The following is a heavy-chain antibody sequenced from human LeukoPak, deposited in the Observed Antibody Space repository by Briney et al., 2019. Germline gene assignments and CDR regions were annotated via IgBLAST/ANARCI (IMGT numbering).Heavy chain of an antibody. CDR3: ARDRIGIAVAGHRIYYFDY. CDR2: IYNRGST. J-gene: IGHJ4*02. Sequence: PSETLSLTCTVSGYSISSGYYWGWIRQPPGKGLEWIGIIYNRGSTDYNPSLKSRVTISVDKSKNQFSLKLSSVTAADTAVYYCARDRIGIAVAGHRIYYFDYWGQGTLVTVSS. CDR1: GYSISSGYY. V-gene: IGHV4-38-2*02. D-gene: IGHD6-19*01.